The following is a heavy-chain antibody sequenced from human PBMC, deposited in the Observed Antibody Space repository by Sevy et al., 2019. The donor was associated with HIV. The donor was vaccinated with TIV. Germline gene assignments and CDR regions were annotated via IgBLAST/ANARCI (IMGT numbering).Heavy chain of an antibody. Sequence: GGSLRLSCAASGVSFSNAWMNWVRQAPGKGLEWVSGINWNSVSIGYADSVKGRFTISRDNAKNSLYLHLNSLRADDTALYYCAREGLAPYVYGADVWGQGTAVTVSS. CDR1: GVSFSNAW. V-gene: IGHV3-9*01. CDR3: AREGLAPYVYGADV. CDR2: INWNSVSI. D-gene: IGHD3-10*02. J-gene: IGHJ6*02.